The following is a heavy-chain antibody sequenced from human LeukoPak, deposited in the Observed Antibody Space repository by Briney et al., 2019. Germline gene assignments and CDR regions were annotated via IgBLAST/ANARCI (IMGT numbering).Heavy chain of an antibody. V-gene: IGHV3-7*04. Sequence: GGSLRLSCVDSGLSFSGQWMNWVRQAPGQGMEWVANINQDGGEKYYVDSLKGRFSISRDNARNSMYLQMNNLRAEDTAVYYCSRGPHIWGQGTMVTVSS. CDR1: GLSFSGQW. J-gene: IGHJ3*02. CDR3: SRGPHI. CDR2: INQDGGEK.